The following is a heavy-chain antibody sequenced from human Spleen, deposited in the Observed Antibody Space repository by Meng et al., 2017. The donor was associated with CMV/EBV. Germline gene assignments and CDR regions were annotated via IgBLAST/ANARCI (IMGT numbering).Heavy chain of an antibody. J-gene: IGHJ5*02. CDR2: INPLNGDT. CDR3: VRLAVRGVIGP. CDR1: GYAFTAYY. Sequence: SCKASGYAFTAYYIHWVRQAPGQGLEWMGWINPLNGDTNYLQKFQGRVSMTRDTSISTAYMELTSLTSEDTAVYFCVRLAVRGVIGPWGQGTLVTVSS. V-gene: IGHV1-2*02. D-gene: IGHD3-10*01.